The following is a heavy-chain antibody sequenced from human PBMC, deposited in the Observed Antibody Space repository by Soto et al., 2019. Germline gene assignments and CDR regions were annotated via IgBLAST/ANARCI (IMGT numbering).Heavy chain of an antibody. CDR3: ARPLWRNDYNWGYFDL. CDR2: ISYDGSNK. D-gene: IGHD4-4*01. Sequence: VQLVESGGGLVQPGGSLRLSCAASGFTCSSYWMSWVRQAPGKGLEWVAVISYDGSNKYYADSVEGRFTISRDNSKNTLYLQMNSLRAEDTAVYYCARPLWRNDYNWGYFDLWGRGTLVTVSS. CDR1: GFTCSSYW. J-gene: IGHJ2*01. V-gene: IGHV3-30-3*01.